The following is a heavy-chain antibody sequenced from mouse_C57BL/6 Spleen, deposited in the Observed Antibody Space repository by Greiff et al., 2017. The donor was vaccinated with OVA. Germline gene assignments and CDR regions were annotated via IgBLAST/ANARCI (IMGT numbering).Heavy chain of an antibody. Sequence: EVKLMESGGGLVKPGGSLKLSCAASGFTFSSYAMSWVRQTPEKRLEWVATISDGGSYTYYPDNVKGRFTISRDNAKNNLYLQMSHLKSEDTAMYYCARGDYDPSWFAYWGQGTLVTVSA. D-gene: IGHD2-4*01. CDR2: ISDGGSYT. V-gene: IGHV5-4*03. CDR3: ARGDYDPSWFAY. J-gene: IGHJ3*01. CDR1: GFTFSSYA.